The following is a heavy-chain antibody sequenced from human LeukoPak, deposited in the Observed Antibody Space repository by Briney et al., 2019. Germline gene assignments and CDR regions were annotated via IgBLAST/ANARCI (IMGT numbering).Heavy chain of an antibody. J-gene: IGHJ4*02. CDR2: ISGSGGST. CDR3: AKARFRGVGASGY. CDR1: GFTFSSYA. D-gene: IGHD1-26*01. V-gene: IGHV3-23*01. Sequence: GGSLRLSCAASGFTFSSYAMSWVRQAPGKGLEWVSAISGSGGSTYYADSVKGRFTISRDNSKNPLYLQMNSLRAEDTAVYYCAKARFRGVGASGYWGQGTLVTVSS.